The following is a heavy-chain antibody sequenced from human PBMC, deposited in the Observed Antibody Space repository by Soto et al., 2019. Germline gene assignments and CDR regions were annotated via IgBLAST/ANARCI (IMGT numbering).Heavy chain of an antibody. CDR1: GYTFTGYY. J-gene: IGHJ4*02. Sequence: GASVKVSCKASGYTFTGYYMHWVRQAPGQGFEWMGRISPKSGGTNYAQKFEGRVTMTWDTSLKTAYMELSSLISEDPAVNYCARLPGYISDWYYFDLWGQGTLVTVSS. CDR3: ARLPGYISDWYYFDL. D-gene: IGHD3-9*01. V-gene: IGHV1-2*02. CDR2: ISPKSGGT.